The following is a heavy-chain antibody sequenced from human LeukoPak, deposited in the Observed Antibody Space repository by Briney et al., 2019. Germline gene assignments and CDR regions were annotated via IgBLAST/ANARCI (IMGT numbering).Heavy chain of an antibody. CDR1: GFTFRNYG. CDR2: IRYDGSNR. D-gene: IGHD6-25*01. CDR3: ARRSAAKDAFDI. Sequence: GGSLRLSCAASGFTFRNYGMHWVRQAPGKGLEWVAFIRYDGSNRYYADSVKGRFTISRDNSKDTLYLQMNSLRAEDTAVYYCARRSAAKDAFDIWGQGTMVTVSS. V-gene: IGHV3-30*02. J-gene: IGHJ3*02.